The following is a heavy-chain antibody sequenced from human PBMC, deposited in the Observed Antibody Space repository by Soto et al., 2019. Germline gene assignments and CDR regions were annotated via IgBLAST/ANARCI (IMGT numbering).Heavy chain of an antibody. CDR3: ARHTGDDGDYGSREQSGYVDY. J-gene: IGHJ4*02. CDR1: GYSFTSYW. V-gene: IGHV5-10-1*01. Sequence: EVQLVQSGAEVKKPGESLRISCKGSGYSFTSYWISWVRQMPGKGLEWMGRIDPSDSYTNYSPSFQGHVTISADKSISTAYRQWSSRKASDTAMYYGARHTGDDGDYGSREQSGYVDYWGQGTLGTVAS. D-gene: IGHD4-17*01. CDR2: IDPSDSYT.